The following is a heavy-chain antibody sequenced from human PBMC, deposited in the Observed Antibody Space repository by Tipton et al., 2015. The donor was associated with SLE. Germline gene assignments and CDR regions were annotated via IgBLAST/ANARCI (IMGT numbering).Heavy chain of an antibody. J-gene: IGHJ4*02. V-gene: IGHV4-4*08. Sequence: TLSLTCTVSGGSISSYYWSWIRQPPGKGLEWIGYIYTSGSTNYNPSLKSRVTISVDTSKNQFSLKLSSVTAADTAVYYCARDHQKSFDYWGQGTLVTVSS. CDR2: IYTSGST. CDR3: ARDHQKSFDY. CDR1: GGSISSYY.